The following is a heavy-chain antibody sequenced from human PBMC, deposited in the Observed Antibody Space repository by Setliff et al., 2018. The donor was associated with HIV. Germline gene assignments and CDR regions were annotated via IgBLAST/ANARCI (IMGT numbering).Heavy chain of an antibody. J-gene: IGHJ4*02. Sequence: PGGSLRLSCALSGLTISNVWMTWVRQAPGTGLECVGHIKSESDGGTTDYAALVKGRFTISRDDSQNTVYLQMNSRKIEDTAVYYCPRGSGAGPNYHFDYWGQGALVTVSS. CDR3: PRGSGAGPNYHFDY. CDR2: IKSESDGGTT. D-gene: IGHD6-19*01. V-gene: IGHV3-15*01. CDR1: GLTISNVW.